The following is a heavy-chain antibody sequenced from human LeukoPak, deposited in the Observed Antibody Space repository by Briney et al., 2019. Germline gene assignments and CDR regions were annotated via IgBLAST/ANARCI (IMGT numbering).Heavy chain of an antibody. J-gene: IGHJ4*02. V-gene: IGHV3-23*01. CDR1: GFTFSSYA. D-gene: IGHD6-19*01. CDR2: ISGSGGST. CDR3: AKDGESSGGSGWLQEFDY. Sequence: RSGGSLRLSCAASGFTFSSYAMSWVRQAPGKGLEWVSAISGSGGSTYYADSVKGRFTISRDNSKNTLYLQMNSLRAEDTAVYYCAKDGESSGGSGWLQEFDYWGQGTLVTVSS.